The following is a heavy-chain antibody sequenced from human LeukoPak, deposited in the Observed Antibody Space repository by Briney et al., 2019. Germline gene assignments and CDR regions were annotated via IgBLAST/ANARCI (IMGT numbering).Heavy chain of an antibody. CDR1: GFTFSSYS. CDR3: ARDLRDCTNGVCYTYYFDY. V-gene: IGHV3-21*01. J-gene: IGHJ4*02. CDR2: ISSSSSYI. Sequence: GGSLRLSCAASGFTFSSYSMNWVRQAPGKGLEWVSSISSSSSYIYYADSVKGRFTISRDNAKNSLYLQMNSLRGEDTAVYYCARDLRDCTNGVCYTYYFDYWGQGTLVTVSS. D-gene: IGHD2-8*01.